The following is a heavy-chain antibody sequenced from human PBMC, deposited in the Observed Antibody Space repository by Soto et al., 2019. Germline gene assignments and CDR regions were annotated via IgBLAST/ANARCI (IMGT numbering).Heavy chain of an antibody. CDR3: ARDSKVRGLDY. D-gene: IGHD3-10*01. Sequence: QVQLVQSGAEVKKPGSSVKVSCKASGGTFSSYTISWVRQAPGQGLEWMGRIIPILGIANYAQKFQGRVTITADKATSTAYMELSSLRSEDTAVYYCARDSKVRGLDYWGQGTLVTVSS. V-gene: IGHV1-69*08. CDR2: IIPILGIA. CDR1: GGTFSSYT. J-gene: IGHJ4*02.